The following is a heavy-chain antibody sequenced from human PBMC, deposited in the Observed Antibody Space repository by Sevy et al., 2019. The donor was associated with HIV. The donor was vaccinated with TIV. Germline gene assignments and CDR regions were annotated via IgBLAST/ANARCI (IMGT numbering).Heavy chain of an antibody. CDR3: ARDSGNHYFNY. Sequence: GGSLRLSCAASAFTFSRYWMGWVRQAPGKGLEWVANIKQDGSQKYYVDSVKGRFTISRDNAKNSLYLQMNSLRAEDTAVYYCARDSGNHYFNYWGQGALVTVSS. V-gene: IGHV3-7*01. D-gene: IGHD1-26*01. CDR2: IKQDGSQK. CDR1: AFTFSRYW. J-gene: IGHJ4*02.